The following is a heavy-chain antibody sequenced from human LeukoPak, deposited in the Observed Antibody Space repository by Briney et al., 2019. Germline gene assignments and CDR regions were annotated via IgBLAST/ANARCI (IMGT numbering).Heavy chain of an antibody. D-gene: IGHD3-22*01. CDR1: GYTFTGYY. V-gene: IGHV1-2*02. CDR3: ARSGDTRYRPYYYDSSGYQLPPNWYFDL. Sequence: GASVKVSCKASGYTFTGYYMHWVRQAPGQGLEWMGWINPNSGGTNYAQKFQGRVTMTRDTSISTAYMELSRLRSDDTAVYYCARSGDTRYRPYYYDSSGYQLPPNWYFDLWGRGTLVTVSS. J-gene: IGHJ2*01. CDR2: INPNSGGT.